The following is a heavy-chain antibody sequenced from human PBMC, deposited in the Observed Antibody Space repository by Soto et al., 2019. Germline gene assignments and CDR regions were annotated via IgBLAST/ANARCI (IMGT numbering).Heavy chain of an antibody. J-gene: IGHJ6*02. Sequence: QVQLQESGPGLVKPSETLSLTCTVSGGSIRSDYWSWARQPAAKPLEWIWRIYTSGSTNYNPTLKSRVSMSVDTSKNQFSLEVTAVTAADTAVYYCARERGSGFGMDVWGLGTTVTVSS. V-gene: IGHV4-4*07. CDR2: IYTSGST. CDR1: GGSIRSDY. D-gene: IGHD3-3*01. CDR3: ARERGSGFGMDV.